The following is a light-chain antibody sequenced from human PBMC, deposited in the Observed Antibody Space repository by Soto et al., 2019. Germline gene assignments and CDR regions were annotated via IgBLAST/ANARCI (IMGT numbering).Light chain of an antibody. CDR3: QQSYSSPPT. CDR1: QSISNH. V-gene: IGKV1-39*01. CDR2: AAS. Sequence: DIPMTQSSSSLSASVEDRVIITCRASQSISNHLNWYQQKPGKAPKLLIFAASSLQSGVPSRFSGSRSGPDFTLTISSLQPEDFATYYCQQSYSSPPTFGQGTKVDIK. J-gene: IGKJ1*01.